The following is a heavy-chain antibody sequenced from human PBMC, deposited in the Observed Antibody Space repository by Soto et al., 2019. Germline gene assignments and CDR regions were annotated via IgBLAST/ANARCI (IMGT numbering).Heavy chain of an antibody. CDR1: GGSISSYY. D-gene: IGHD2-15*01. J-gene: IGHJ4*02. CDR3: ARGPYCSGGSCSGGYFDS. Sequence: SETLSLTCTVSGGSISSYYWSWIRQPPGKGLEWIGYMYYTGSTSYNPSLKIRVTISVDTSKNQFSLKLSSVTAADTAVYYCARGPYCSGGSCSGGYFDSWGQGTLVNV. CDR2: MYYTGST. V-gene: IGHV4-59*01.